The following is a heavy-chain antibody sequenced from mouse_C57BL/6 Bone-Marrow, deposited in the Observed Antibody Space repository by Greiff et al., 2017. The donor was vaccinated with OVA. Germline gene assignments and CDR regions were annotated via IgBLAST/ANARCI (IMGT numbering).Heavy chain of an antibody. V-gene: IGHV7-1*01. CDR1: GFTSSDFY. D-gene: IGHD2-2*01. J-gene: IGHJ1*03. CDR2: SRNKANDYTT. CDR3: ARSYVYSSYWYFDV. Sequence: EVKLVESGGGLVQSGRSLRLSCATSGFTSSDFYIEWLRQAPGKGLEWIAASRNKANDYTTEYSASVKGPIIFSRYTSQSILYLQMNALRAEDTTIFCCARSYVYSSYWYFDVWGTRTTVTVSS.